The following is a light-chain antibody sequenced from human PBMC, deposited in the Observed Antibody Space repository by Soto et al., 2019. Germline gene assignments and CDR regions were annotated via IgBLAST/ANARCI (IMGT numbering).Light chain of an antibody. V-gene: IGKV3-20*01. CDR1: ESLGSDY. CDR2: GAS. Sequence: EIVLTQSPGTLSLSPGERATLSCRTSESLGSDYVAWYQQKPGQAPGLLIYGASSRATDVPDRFSGGGSGTDFTLTISSLAPEDAAVYHCLQYYSSPRTFGQGTKLEIK. J-gene: IGKJ2*01. CDR3: LQYYSSPRT.